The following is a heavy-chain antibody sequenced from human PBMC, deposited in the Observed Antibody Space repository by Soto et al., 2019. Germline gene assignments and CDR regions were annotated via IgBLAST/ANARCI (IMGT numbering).Heavy chain of an antibody. CDR1: GYSIASGDF. CDR3: ARTFGYYGMDV. CDR2: IYHAGSV. Sequence: SETLSLTCAVSGYSIASGDFWAWIRQPPGKGLEWIGSIYHAGSVYYNPSLNSRVAMSLDTSDNHFSLKLTSVTAADTAVYYCARTFGYYGMDVWGQGTTVTVSS. V-gene: IGHV4-38-2*01. D-gene: IGHD3-16*01. J-gene: IGHJ6*02.